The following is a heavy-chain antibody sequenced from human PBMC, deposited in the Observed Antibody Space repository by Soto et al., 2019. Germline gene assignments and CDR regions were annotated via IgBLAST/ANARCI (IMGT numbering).Heavy chain of an antibody. J-gene: IGHJ3*02. CDR2: MSHSGGT. CDR1: GGSVNSGNYY. V-gene: IGHV4-34*01. CDR3: ARVERGTATTVVDAFDI. D-gene: IGHD1-1*01. Sequence: QVQLQQWGAGLLKPSETLSLTCAVFGGSVNSGNYYWSWIRQPPGKGLEWIGEMSHSGGTHFNPSLKRRVTISVDTSKNQFCLKMSSVTAADTALYYCARVERGTATTVVDAFDIWGPGTRVTVSS.